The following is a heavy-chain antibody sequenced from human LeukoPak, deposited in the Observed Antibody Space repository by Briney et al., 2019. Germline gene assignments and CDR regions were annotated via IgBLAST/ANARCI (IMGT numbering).Heavy chain of an antibody. CDR3: ASVRSDIVATIITGYYYYMDV. CDR1: GFTFSSYW. J-gene: IGHJ6*03. CDR2: IKQDGSEK. V-gene: IGHV3-7*01. Sequence: GGSLRLSCAASGFTFSSYWMSWVRQAPGKGLEWVANIKQDGSEKYYVDSVKGRFTISRDNAKNSLYLQMNSLRAEDTAVYYCASVRSDIVATIITGYYYYMDVWGKGTTVTISS. D-gene: IGHD5-12*01.